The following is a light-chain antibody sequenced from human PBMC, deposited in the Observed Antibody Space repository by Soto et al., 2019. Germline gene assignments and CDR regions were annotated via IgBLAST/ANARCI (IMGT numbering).Light chain of an antibody. Sequence: ESVLTQSPATLSLSPGERATLSCRASQSISSYLAWYQQKPDQAPRLLIYDASNRATGIPARFSGSVSGTDFTLTISSLEPEDFAVYYCHQRSTWPFTFGPGTKVDIK. CDR2: DAS. CDR3: HQRSTWPFT. J-gene: IGKJ3*01. V-gene: IGKV3-11*01. CDR1: QSISSY.